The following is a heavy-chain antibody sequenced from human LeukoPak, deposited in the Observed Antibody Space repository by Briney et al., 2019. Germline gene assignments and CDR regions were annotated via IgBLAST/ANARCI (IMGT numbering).Heavy chain of an antibody. D-gene: IGHD4-17*01. CDR2: IYSDNT. CDR1: GFTFDDYA. Sequence: GGSLRLSCAASGFTFDDYAMSWVRQAPGKGLEWVSFIYSDNTHYSDSVKGRFTISRDNSKNTLYLQMNSLRAEDTAVYYCARRAGAYSHPYDYWGQGTPVTVSS. V-gene: IGHV3-53*01. CDR3: ARRAGAYSHPYDY. J-gene: IGHJ4*02.